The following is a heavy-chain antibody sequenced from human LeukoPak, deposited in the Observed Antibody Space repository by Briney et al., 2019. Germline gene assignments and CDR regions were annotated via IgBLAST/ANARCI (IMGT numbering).Heavy chain of an antibody. CDR3: AKDQALWFGELPNWFDP. Sequence: GRSLRLSCAASGFTFSSYGMHWVRQAPGKGLEWVAVISYDGSNKYYADSVKGRFTISRDNSKNTLYLQMNSLRAEDTAVYYCAKDQALWFGELPNWFDPWGQGTLVTVSS. D-gene: IGHD3-10*01. CDR1: GFTFSSYG. J-gene: IGHJ5*02. V-gene: IGHV3-30*18. CDR2: ISYDGSNK.